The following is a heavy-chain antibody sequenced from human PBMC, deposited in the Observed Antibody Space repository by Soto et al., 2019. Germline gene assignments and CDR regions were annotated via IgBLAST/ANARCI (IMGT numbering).Heavy chain of an antibody. CDR1: GGPISSDFYY. V-gene: IGHV4-31*03. D-gene: IGHD3-10*01. CDR3: VRRLSFGESLWFDP. J-gene: IGHJ5*02. CDR2: IHYTGST. Sequence: PSETLSLTCTVSGGPISSDFYYWSWIRQHPGKGLEWIGSIHYTGSTDYNPSLKSRVTMSVDTSKNQFSLKMSSVTAADTAVYYCVRRLSFGESLWFDPWGQGTLVTVS.